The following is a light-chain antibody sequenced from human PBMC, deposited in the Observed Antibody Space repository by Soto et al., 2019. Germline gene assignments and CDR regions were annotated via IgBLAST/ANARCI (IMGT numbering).Light chain of an antibody. J-gene: IGLJ1*01. CDR2: RNN. V-gene: IGLV1-47*01. Sequence: QSALTQPPSASGTPGQRVTISCSGSSSNIGSNYVYWYQQLPGTAPKLLIYRNNQRPSGVPDRFSGSKSGTSASLAISGLRSEDEADYYCAAWDDSLSGYVFRTGTKVTVL. CDR3: AAWDDSLSGYV. CDR1: SSNIGSNY.